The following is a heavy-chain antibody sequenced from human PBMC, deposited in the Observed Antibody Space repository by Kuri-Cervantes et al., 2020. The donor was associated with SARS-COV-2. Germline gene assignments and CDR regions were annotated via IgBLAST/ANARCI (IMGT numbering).Heavy chain of an antibody. CDR3: SRDPVMVAPAYRDSMDV. D-gene: IGHD2-15*01. CDR1: GFTFSSYG. CDR2: IWYYGSNK. V-gene: IGHV3-33*08. J-gene: IGHJ6*02. Sequence: GGSLRLSCAASGFTFSSYGMHWVRQAPGKGLEWVAVIWYYGSNKYYSDSVKGRFTISRDNSKNTLYLQMNSLRAEDTAVYYCSRDPVMVAPAYRDSMDVWGQGTTVTVSS.